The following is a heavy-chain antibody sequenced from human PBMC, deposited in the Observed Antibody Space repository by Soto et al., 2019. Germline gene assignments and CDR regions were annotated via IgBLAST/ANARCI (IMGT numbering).Heavy chain of an antibody. J-gene: IGHJ3*02. V-gene: IGHV3-48*01. D-gene: IGHD3-9*01. CDR2: ISSSSSTI. CDR1: GFTFSSYS. CDR3: ARDLRPYYDILTGGPDAFDI. Sequence: GGSLRLSCAASGFTFSSYSMNWVRQAPGKGLEWVSYISSSSSTIYYADSVKGRFTISRDNAKNSLYLQMNSLRAEDTAVYYCARDLRPYYDILTGGPDAFDIWGQGTMVTVSS.